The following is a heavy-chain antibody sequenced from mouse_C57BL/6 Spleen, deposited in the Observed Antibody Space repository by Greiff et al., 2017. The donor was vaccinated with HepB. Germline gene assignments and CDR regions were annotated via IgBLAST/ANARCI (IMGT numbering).Heavy chain of an antibody. CDR2: IYPGDGDT. CDR3: SGGSMYY. J-gene: IGHJ4*01. CDR1: GYAFSSSW. V-gene: IGHV1-82*01. Sequence: VQMQQSGPELVKPGASVKISCKAAGYAFSSSWMNWVKQRPGKGLEWIGRIYPGDGDTNYNGKFKGKATLTADKSASTAYMQLSSLTSEDSAVYFCSGGSMYYWGQGTSVTVSS.